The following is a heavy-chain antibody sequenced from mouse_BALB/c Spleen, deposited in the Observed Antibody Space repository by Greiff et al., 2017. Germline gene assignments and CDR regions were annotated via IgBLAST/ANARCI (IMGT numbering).Heavy chain of an antibody. CDR1: GFNIKDTY. CDR2: IDPETGGT. CDR3: TDYYGSSYEFAY. J-gene: IGHJ3*01. Sequence: QVQLQQSGAELVKPGASVKLSCTASGFNIKDTYMHWVKQTPVHGLEWIGAIDPETGGTAYNQKFKGKATLTADKSSSTAYMELRSLTSEDSAVYYCTDYYGSSYEFAYWGQGTLVTVSA. V-gene: IGHV1-15*01. D-gene: IGHD1-1*01.